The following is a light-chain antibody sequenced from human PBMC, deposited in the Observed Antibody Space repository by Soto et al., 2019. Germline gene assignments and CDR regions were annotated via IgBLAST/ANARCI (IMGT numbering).Light chain of an antibody. Sequence: QLVLTQSPSASASLGASVKLTCTLSSGHSSYAIAWHQQQPEKGPRYLMKLNSDGSHSKGDGIPDRFSGSSSGAERYLTISSLQSEDEADYYFQTWGTGSNWVFGGGTKLTVL. J-gene: IGLJ3*02. CDR2: LNSDGSH. CDR1: SGHSSYA. CDR3: QTWGTGSNWV. V-gene: IGLV4-69*01.